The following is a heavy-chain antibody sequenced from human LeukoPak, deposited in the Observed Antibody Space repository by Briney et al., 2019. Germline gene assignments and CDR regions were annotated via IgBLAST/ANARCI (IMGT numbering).Heavy chain of an antibody. CDR3: ARWDGAYCGGDCYSGYGMDV. CDR2: IYYRGNT. Sequence: PSETLSLTCTVSGGSISSSYWSWIRQPPGKGLEWVGYIYYRGNTNYNPSLKGRVTMSIDTSNNHFSLKLRSVTAADTAVYYCARWDGAYCGGDCYSGYGMDVWGQGTTVTASS. CDR1: GGSISSSY. V-gene: IGHV4-59*08. J-gene: IGHJ6*02. D-gene: IGHD2-21*02.